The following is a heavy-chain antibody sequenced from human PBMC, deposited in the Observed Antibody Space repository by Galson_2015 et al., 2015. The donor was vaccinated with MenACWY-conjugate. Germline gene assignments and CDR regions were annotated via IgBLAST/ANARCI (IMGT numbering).Heavy chain of an antibody. CDR3: ARHKYHTAWSSSDH. D-gene: IGHD2-21*02. V-gene: IGHV5-51*01. J-gene: IGHJ4*02. Sequence: QSGAEVKKPGESLKISCRVSGDSFNTYWIGWVRQKPGKGLEWMGIIYPGDGDSRYSPSFQGQVTLSVDKSITTAYPQWSSLKASDTAMYFWARHKYHTAWSSSDHWGQGPLVTVSS. CDR2: IYPGDGDS. CDR1: GDSFNTYW.